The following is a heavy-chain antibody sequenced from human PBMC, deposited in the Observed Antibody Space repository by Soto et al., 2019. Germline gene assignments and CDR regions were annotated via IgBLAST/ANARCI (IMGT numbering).Heavy chain of an antibody. CDR3: ARRWGPTFGF. D-gene: IGHD1-26*01. CDR1: GGNIGSYY. Sequence: SETQSLTSTVSGGNIGSYYWSWIRQPPGKGLEWIGYIYYSGSTNYNPSLKSRVTISVDTSKNQFSLKLSSVTAADTAVYYCARRWGPTFGFWGQGTLVTVSS. CDR2: IYYSGST. V-gene: IGHV4-59*01. J-gene: IGHJ4*02.